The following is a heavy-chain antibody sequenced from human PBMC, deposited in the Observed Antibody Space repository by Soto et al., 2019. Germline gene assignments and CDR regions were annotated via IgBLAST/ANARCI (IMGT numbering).Heavy chain of an antibody. J-gene: IGHJ4*02. CDR2: ISGSDGST. Sequence: TXESLRLSGVASGFSFSSYAMTWVRQAPGRGLEWVSVISGSDGSTYYADSVKGRFTISRDNSKNTLYLQMNSLRAEDTAVYYCAKDRERDAWCEDYWGQGTLVTVSS. D-gene: IGHD2-8*02. V-gene: IGHV3-23*01. CDR3: AKDRERDAWCEDY. CDR1: GFSFSSYA.